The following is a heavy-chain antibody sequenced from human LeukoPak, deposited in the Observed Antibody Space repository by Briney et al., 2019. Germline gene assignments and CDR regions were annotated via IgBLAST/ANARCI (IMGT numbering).Heavy chain of an antibody. V-gene: IGHV4-34*01. Sequence: GSLRLSCAASGFTFSSYWMHWVRQPPGKGLEWIGEINHSGSTNYNPSLKSRVTISVDTSKNQFSLKLSSVTAADTAVYYCARVGSYAFDIWGQGTMVTVSS. J-gene: IGHJ3*02. D-gene: IGHD2-2*03. CDR1: GFTFSSYW. CDR3: ARVGSYAFDI. CDR2: INHSGST.